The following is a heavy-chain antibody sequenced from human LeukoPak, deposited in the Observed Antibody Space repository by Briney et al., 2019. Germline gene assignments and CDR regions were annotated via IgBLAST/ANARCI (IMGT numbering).Heavy chain of an antibody. V-gene: IGHV3-7*05. CDR2: IKQDGSEK. D-gene: IGHD2-15*01. J-gene: IGHJ3*02. Sequence: GGSLRLSCAASGFTFSSHWMNWVRQAPGEGLEWVANIKQDGSEKYCVDSVKGRFTISRDNAKKSLYLQMNSLRAEDTAVYYCAGSRVPGAVDIWGQGTMVTVSS. CDR3: AGSRVPGAVDI. CDR1: GFTFSSHW.